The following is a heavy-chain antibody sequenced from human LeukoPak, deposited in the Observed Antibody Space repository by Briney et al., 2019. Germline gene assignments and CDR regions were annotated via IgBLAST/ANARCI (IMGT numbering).Heavy chain of an antibody. CDR2: ISAYNGNT. CDR3: ARDGALYYYDSSGYYSNWFDP. D-gene: IGHD3-22*01. Sequence: ASVKVSCKASGYTFTSYGISWVRQAPGQGLEWMGWISAYNGNTNYAQKLQGRVTMTTDTSTSTAYMELRSLRSDDTAVYYCARDGALYYYDSSGYYSNWFDPWGQGTLVTVSS. CDR1: GYTFTSYG. J-gene: IGHJ5*02. V-gene: IGHV1-18*01.